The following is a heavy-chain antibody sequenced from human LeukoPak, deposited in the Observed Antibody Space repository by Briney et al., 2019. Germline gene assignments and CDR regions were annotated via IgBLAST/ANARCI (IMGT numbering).Heavy chain of an antibody. CDR3: ARNLPRGITMVRGVIITEIVAFDY. CDR2: ISAYNGNT. D-gene: IGHD3-10*01. J-gene: IGHJ4*02. Sequence: GASVKVSCKASGYTFTSYGISWVRQAPGQGLEWMGWISAYNGNTNYAQKLQGRVTMTTDTSTSTAYMELRSLRSDDTAVYYCARNLPRGITMVRGVIITEIVAFDYWGQGTLVTVSS. CDR1: GYTFTSYG. V-gene: IGHV1-18*01.